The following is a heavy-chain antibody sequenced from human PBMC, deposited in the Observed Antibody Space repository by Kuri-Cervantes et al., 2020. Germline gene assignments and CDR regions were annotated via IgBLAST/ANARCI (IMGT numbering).Heavy chain of an antibody. V-gene: IGHV3-23*01. CDR2: ISGTGGGRT. CDR3: AKSQQLGPFFYYYYMDV. D-gene: IGHD6-6*01. J-gene: IGHJ6*03. CDR1: RFTFSSYW. Sequence: GGSLRLSCAASRFTFSSYWMSWVRQAPGKGLEWVSAISGTGGGRTYYADSVKGRFTIPRDNSKSALYLQMNSLRAEDTAVYYCAKSQQLGPFFYYYYMDVWGKGTTVTVSS.